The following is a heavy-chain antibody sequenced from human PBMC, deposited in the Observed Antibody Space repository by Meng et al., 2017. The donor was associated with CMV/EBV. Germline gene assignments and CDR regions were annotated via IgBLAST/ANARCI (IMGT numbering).Heavy chain of an antibody. V-gene: IGHV4-30-4*08. CDR1: GGSISSGDYY. CDR3: ARGVYYDIWSGYYYYYGMDV. D-gene: IGHD3-3*01. J-gene: IGHJ6*02. CDR2: IYYSGST. Sequence: SETLSLTCTVSGGSISSGDYYWSWIRQPPGKGLEWIGYIYYSGSTYYNPSLKSRVTISVDTSKNQFSLKLSSVTAADTAVYYCARGVYYDIWSGYYYYYGMDVWGQGTTVTVSS.